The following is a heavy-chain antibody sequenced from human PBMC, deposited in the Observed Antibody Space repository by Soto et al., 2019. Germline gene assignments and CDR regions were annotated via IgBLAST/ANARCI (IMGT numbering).Heavy chain of an antibody. V-gene: IGHV2-5*02. J-gene: IGHJ5*02. CDR1: GFSLSTSGVG. Sequence: QITLKESGPTLVEPTQTLTLTCAFSGFSLSTSGVGVGWIRQPPGRALEWLAFIYWDDDKRYSPSLKTRLTIFKDTSNNQVVLIMTNMGPVDTATYYCAYRQEYRGSWDSGWLDPWGQGILVTVSS. CDR2: IYWDDDK. D-gene: IGHD6-13*01. CDR3: AYRQEYRGSWDSGWLDP.